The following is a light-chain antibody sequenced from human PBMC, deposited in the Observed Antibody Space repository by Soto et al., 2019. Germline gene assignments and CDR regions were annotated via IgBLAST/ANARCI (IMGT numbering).Light chain of an antibody. CDR1: SSDVGGYNY. Sequence: QSVLAQPASVSGSPGQSITISCTGTSSDVGGYNYVSWYQQHPGKAPILMIYDASNRPSGVSNRFSGSKSGNTASLTISGLQAEDEADYFCSSYTSSGTYVFGTGTKVTVL. V-gene: IGLV2-14*01. J-gene: IGLJ1*01. CDR3: SSYTSSGTYV. CDR2: DAS.